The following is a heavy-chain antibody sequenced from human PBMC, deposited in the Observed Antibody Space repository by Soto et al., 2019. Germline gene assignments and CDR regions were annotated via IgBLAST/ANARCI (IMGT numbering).Heavy chain of an antibody. V-gene: IGHV3-23*01. D-gene: IGHD4-17*01. Sequence: EVHLLESGGGLVQRGGSLRLSCVASGFSFNNYAMNWARLAPGKGLEWVANIGGRGGNAFYGDSMKGRFTISRDNSKNTLYLQMDNLRVEDSATYYCAKPSAYGDFAGSFDSWGQGTLVTVSP. CDR2: IGGRGGNA. CDR3: AKPSAYGDFAGSFDS. J-gene: IGHJ4*02. CDR1: GFSFNNYA.